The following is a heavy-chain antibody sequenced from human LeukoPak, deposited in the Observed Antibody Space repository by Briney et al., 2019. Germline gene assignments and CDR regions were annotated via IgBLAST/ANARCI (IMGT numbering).Heavy chain of an antibody. Sequence: PGGSLRLSCAASGFTFSSYGMHWVRQAPGKGLEWVAFIRYDGSNKYYADSVKGRFTISRDNSKNTLYLQMNSLRAEDTAVYYCAKGADDVPDLFRVVWFDPWGQGTLVTVSS. J-gene: IGHJ5*02. D-gene: IGHD2-2*01. CDR2: IRYDGSNK. CDR3: AKGADDVPDLFRVVWFDP. V-gene: IGHV3-30*02. CDR1: GFTFSSYG.